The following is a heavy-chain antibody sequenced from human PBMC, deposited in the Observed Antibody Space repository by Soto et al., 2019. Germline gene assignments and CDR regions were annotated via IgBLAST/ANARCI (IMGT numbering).Heavy chain of an antibody. D-gene: IGHD3-3*01. CDR1: GGSSSNYC. CDR2: IYYSGST. CDR3: ARGIFDFWSGYYNWFDP. J-gene: IGHJ5*02. Sequence: EPLSLTSTVAGGSSSNYCWRWIRPPPGKGLEWIGYIYYSGSTNYNPPLKSRGTLSVDTSKNQFSLKLSSVTAADTAVYYCARGIFDFWSGYYNWFDPWAREPWSPSPQ. V-gene: IGHV4-59*01.